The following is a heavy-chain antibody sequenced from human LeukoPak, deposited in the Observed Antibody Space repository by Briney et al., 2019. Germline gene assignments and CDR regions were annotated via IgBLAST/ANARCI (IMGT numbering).Heavy chain of an antibody. CDR3: ARDGDTATSPFDY. D-gene: IGHD5-18*01. CDR1: GGTFSSYA. CDR2: IIPIFGTA. Sequence: SVKVSCKASGGTFSSYAISWVRQAPGQGLEWMGGIIPIFGTANYAQKFQGRVTITADRSTSTAYMELSSLRSEDTAVYYCARDGDTATSPFDYWGQGTLVTVSS. J-gene: IGHJ4*02. V-gene: IGHV1-69*06.